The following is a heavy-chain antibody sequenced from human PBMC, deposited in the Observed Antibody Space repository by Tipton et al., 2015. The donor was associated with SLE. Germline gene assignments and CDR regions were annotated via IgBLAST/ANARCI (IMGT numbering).Heavy chain of an antibody. CDR1: GFTFDDYT. Sequence: GSLRLSCAASGFTFDDYTMHWVRQAPGKGLEWVSLISWDGGSTYYADSVKGRFTISRDNSKNSLYLQMNSLRTEDTAVYYCAKGSPSGGLETKMGGWFDPWGQGTLVTVSS. CDR2: ISWDGGST. D-gene: IGHD1-1*01. V-gene: IGHV3-43*01. J-gene: IGHJ5*02. CDR3: AKGSPSGGLETKMGGWFDP.